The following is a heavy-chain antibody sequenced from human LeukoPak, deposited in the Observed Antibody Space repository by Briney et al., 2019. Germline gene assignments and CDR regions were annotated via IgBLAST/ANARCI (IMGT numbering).Heavy chain of an antibody. D-gene: IGHD3-22*01. J-gene: IGHJ3*02. CDR2: IIPIFGIA. CDR3: ASQGVDYYDSSRNAFDI. CDR1: GGTFSSYA. V-gene: IGHV1-69*04. Sequence: SVKVSCKASGGTFSSYAISWVRQAPGQGLEWMGRIIPIFGIANYAQKFQGRVTITADKSTSTAYMELSSLRSEDTAVYYRASQGVDYYDSSRNAFDIWGQGTMVTVSS.